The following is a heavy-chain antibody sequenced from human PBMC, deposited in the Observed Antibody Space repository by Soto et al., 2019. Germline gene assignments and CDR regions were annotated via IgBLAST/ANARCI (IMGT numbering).Heavy chain of an antibody. CDR2: ISSSSSTI. Sequence: GGSLRLSCAASGFTFSSYSMNWVRQAPGKGLEWVSYISSSSSTIYYADSVKGRFTISRDNAKNSLYLQMNSLRAEDTAVYYCARDGFGTTGKRIYYYYYMDVWGKGTTVTVSS. CDR1: GFTFSSYS. CDR3: ARDGFGTTGKRIYYYYYMDV. J-gene: IGHJ6*03. D-gene: IGHD1-1*01. V-gene: IGHV3-48*01.